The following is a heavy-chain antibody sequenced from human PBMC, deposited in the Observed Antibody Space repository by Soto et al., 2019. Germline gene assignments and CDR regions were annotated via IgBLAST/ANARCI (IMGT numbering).Heavy chain of an antibody. CDR3: ATASGYDSAEYFQH. J-gene: IGHJ1*01. D-gene: IGHD5-12*01. Sequence: PSETLSLTCTASGGSISSYYWSWIRQPPGKGLEWIGYIYYSGSTNYNPSLKSRVTISVDTSKNQFSLKLSSVTAADTAVYYCATASGYDSAEYFQHWGQGTLVTVSS. CDR2: IYYSGST. V-gene: IGHV4-59*01. CDR1: GGSISSYY.